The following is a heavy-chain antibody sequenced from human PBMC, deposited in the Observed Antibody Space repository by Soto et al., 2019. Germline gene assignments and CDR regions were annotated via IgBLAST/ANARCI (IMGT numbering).Heavy chain of an antibody. CDR2: IIPILGIA. CDR1: GGTFSSYT. J-gene: IGHJ4*02. D-gene: IGHD3-22*01. V-gene: IGHV1-69*02. CDR3: AGLQYYYDSSGYRN. Sequence: QVQLVQSGAEVKKPGSSVKVSCKASGGTFSSYTISWVRQAPGQGLEWMGRIIPILGIANYAQKFQGRVTITADKSTSTADMELSSLRSEDTAVYYCAGLQYYYDSSGYRNWGQGTLVTVSS.